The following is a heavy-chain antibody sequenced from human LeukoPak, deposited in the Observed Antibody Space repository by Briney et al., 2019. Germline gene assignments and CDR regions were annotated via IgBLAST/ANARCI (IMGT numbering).Heavy chain of an antibody. CDR1: GGSISSSSYY. CDR3: ARDPDPDYYGSGSYYNGAQYFDY. D-gene: IGHD3-10*01. J-gene: IGHJ4*02. Sequence: SETLSLTCTVSGGSISSSSYYWGWIRQPPGKGLEWIGSIYYSGSTYYNPSLKSRVTISVDTSKNQFSLKLSSVTAADTAVYYCARDPDPDYYGSGSYYNGAQYFDYWGQGTLVTVSS. CDR2: IYYSGST. V-gene: IGHV4-39*07.